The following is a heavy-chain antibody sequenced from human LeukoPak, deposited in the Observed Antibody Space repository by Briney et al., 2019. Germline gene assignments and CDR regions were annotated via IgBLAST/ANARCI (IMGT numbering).Heavy chain of an antibody. J-gene: IGHJ4*02. Sequence: GGSLRLSCAASGFTFSSYSMNWVRQAPGKGLEWVSSISSSSSYIYYADSVKGRFTISRDNDKNSLYLQMNSLRAEDTAVYYCARHVVAVGFDYWGQGTLVTVSS. V-gene: IGHV3-21*01. CDR3: ARHVVAVGFDY. CDR2: ISSSSSYI. D-gene: IGHD3-22*01. CDR1: GFTFSSYS.